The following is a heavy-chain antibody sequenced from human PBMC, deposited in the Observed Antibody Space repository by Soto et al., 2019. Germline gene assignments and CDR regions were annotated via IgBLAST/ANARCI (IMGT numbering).Heavy chain of an antibody. J-gene: IGHJ2*01. Sequence: EVQLLESGGGLVQPGGSLRLSCEVSGFSCSNYAMSWVRQAPGKGLESVSVISGSGAGTNYADSVKGRFTISRDNSKNTLYLQMYTLRAEDTAVYYCAKDQRSSSWSPWYCDIVGRGTLVTVSS. D-gene: IGHD6-13*01. CDR1: GFSCSNYA. V-gene: IGHV3-23*01. CDR3: AKDQRSSSWSPWYCDI. CDR2: ISGSGAGT.